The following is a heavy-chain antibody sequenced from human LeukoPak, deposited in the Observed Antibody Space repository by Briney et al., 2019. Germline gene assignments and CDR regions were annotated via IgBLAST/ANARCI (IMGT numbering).Heavy chain of an antibody. Sequence: ASVKVSCKASGYTFTRYGISWVRQAPGQGLEWMGWISAYNGDTNYAQKLQGRVTMTTDTSTSTAYMELRSLRSDDTAAYYCARADCSSTSCYYYYYGMDVWGQGTTVTVSS. V-gene: IGHV1-18*01. J-gene: IGHJ6*02. CDR1: GYTFTRYG. CDR2: ISAYNGDT. D-gene: IGHD2-2*01. CDR3: ARADCSSTSCYYYYYGMDV.